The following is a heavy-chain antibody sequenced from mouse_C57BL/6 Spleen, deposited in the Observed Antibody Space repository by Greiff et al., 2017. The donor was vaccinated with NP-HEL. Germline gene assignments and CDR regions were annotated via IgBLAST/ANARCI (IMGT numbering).Heavy chain of an antibody. CDR1: GYTFTSYW. CDR2: IDPSDSYT. CDR3: ARRSNYGSSPWYFDV. J-gene: IGHJ1*03. D-gene: IGHD1-1*01. Sequence: QVQLKESGAELVMPGASVKLSCKASGYTFTSYWMHWVKQRPGQGLEWIGEIDPSDSYTNYNQKFKGKSTLTVDKSSSTAYMQLSSLTSEDSAVYYCARRSNYGSSPWYFDVWGTGTTVTVSS. V-gene: IGHV1-69*01.